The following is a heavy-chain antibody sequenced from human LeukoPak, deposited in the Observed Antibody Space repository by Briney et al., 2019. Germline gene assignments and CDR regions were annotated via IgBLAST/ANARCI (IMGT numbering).Heavy chain of an antibody. D-gene: IGHD1-26*01. V-gene: IGHV4-30-2*01. J-gene: IGHJ4*02. CDR1: GGSINSSDHS. Sequence: SETLSLTCAVSGGSINSSDHSWSWIRQPPGKGLEWIGYIYRSGSTYYNPSLKSRVSISIDRSNNQFSLRLTSVTAADTAVYYCARGASYGRSDFDFWGRGTLVIVSS. CDR3: ARGASYGRSDFDF. CDR2: IYRSGST.